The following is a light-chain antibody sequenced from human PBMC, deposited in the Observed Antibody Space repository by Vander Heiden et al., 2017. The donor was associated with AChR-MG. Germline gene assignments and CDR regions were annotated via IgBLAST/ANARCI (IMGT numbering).Light chain of an antibody. CDR3: QNYNSAPLT. CDR1: QAITGY. J-gene: IGKJ4*01. CDR2: DAS. Sequence: DIQTTHSSSSLSASVGVRVTLTCRPRQAITGYLAWYQQKPGRAPKLLIYDASTLQSGVPSRFSGSGSGTDFTLTISSLRPEDVATYYCQNYNSAPLTFGGGTKVEI. V-gene: IGKV1-27*01.